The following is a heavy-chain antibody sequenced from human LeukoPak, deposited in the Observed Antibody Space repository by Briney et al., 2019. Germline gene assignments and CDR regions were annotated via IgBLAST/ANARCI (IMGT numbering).Heavy chain of an antibody. Sequence: ASVKVSCKASGHTFTGYYMHWVRQAPGQGLEWMGWINPNSGGTNYAQKFQGWVTMTRDTSISTAYMELSRLRSDDAAVYYCARGPSYVWGSYRYTGLEFDYWGQGTLVTVSS. D-gene: IGHD3-16*02. J-gene: IGHJ4*02. CDR2: INPNSGGT. CDR3: ARGPSYVWGSYRYTGLEFDY. CDR1: GHTFTGYY. V-gene: IGHV1-2*04.